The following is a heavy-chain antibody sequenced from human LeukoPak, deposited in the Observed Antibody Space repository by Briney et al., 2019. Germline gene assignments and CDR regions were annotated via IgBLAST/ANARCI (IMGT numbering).Heavy chain of an antibody. V-gene: IGHV4-38-2*02. Sequence: SETLSLTCTVSGYSISSGYYWGWIRQPPGKGLEWIGSIYHSGSPYYNPSLKSRVTISVDTSKNHFSLKLSSVTAADTAVYYCARGNWNDVVGYYFDYWGQGTLVTVSS. CDR2: IYHSGSP. CDR3: ARGNWNDVVGYYFDY. D-gene: IGHD1-1*01. CDR1: GYSISSGYY. J-gene: IGHJ4*02.